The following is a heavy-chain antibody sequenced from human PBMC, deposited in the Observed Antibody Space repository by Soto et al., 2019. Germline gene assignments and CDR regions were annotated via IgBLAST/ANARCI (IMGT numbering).Heavy chain of an antibody. J-gene: IGHJ4*02. CDR2: ISSSSSYI. D-gene: IGHD2-15*01. CDR1: RFTFSSYS. CDR3: ASMIRCGSCYSALTW. Sequence: EVQLVESGGGLVKPGGSLRLCCAASRFTFSSYSMNWVRQAPGKGLEWVSSISSSSSYIYYADSVKGRFTISRDNAKNSLYLQMNSLRAEDTAVYYCASMIRCGSCYSALTWWGQGTLVTVSS. V-gene: IGHV3-21*01.